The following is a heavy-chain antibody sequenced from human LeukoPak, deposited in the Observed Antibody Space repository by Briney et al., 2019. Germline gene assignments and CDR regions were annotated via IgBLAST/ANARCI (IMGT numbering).Heavy chain of an antibody. Sequence: SETLSLTCAVYGGSFSGYYWSWIRQPPGKGLEWIREINHSGSTNYNPSLKSRVTISVDTSKNQFSLKLSSVTAADTAVYYCARANIVVVPAAMINWFDPWGQGTLVTVSS. D-gene: IGHD2-2*01. V-gene: IGHV4-34*01. CDR3: ARANIVVVPAAMINWFDP. CDR1: GGSFSGYY. CDR2: INHSGST. J-gene: IGHJ5*02.